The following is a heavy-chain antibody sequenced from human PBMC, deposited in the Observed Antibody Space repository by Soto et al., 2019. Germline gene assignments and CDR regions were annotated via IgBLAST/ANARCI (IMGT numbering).Heavy chain of an antibody. V-gene: IGHV3-7*01. CDR1: GFTFSSYW. CDR2: IKQDGSEK. Sequence: EVQLVESGGGLVQPGGSLRLSCAASGFTFSSYWMSWVRQAPGKGLEWVANIKQDGSEKYYVDSVKGRFTISRDNAKNSLYLQMNSLRAEDTAVYYCARDLGEIVATSDILDYWGQGTLVTVSS. J-gene: IGHJ4*02. CDR3: ARDLGEIVATSDILDY. D-gene: IGHD5-12*01.